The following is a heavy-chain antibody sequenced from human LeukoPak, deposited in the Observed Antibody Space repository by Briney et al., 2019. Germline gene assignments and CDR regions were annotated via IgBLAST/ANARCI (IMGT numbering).Heavy chain of an antibody. CDR2: ISAYNGNT. V-gene: IGHV1-18*01. Sequence: ASVKVSCKASGYTSTSYGISWVRQAPGQGLEWMGWISAYNGNTNYAQKPQGRVTMTTDTSTSTAYMELRSLRSDDTAVYYCARDEFHYYGMDVWGQGTTVTVSS. CDR3: ARDEFHYYGMDV. J-gene: IGHJ6*02. CDR1: GYTSTSYG. D-gene: IGHD3-10*01.